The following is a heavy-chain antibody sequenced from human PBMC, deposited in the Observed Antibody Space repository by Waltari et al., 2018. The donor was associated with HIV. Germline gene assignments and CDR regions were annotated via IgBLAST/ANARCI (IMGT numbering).Heavy chain of an antibody. CDR3: ARGEGY. Sequence: QLQLQESGARLVKPSETLSLTCNVSGGFITSSNYTWGWIRQPPGKGREWIGSIYNSGRSHYNPSLKSRITIAVDTSENQFSLRVDSVTSADTAVYYCARGEGYWGQGILVTVSS. CDR1: GGFITSSNYT. J-gene: IGHJ4*02. V-gene: IGHV4-39*07. CDR2: IYNSGRS.